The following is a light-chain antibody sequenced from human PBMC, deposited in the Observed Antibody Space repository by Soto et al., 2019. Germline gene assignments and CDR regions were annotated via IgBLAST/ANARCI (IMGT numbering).Light chain of an antibody. Sequence: EIVLTQSPGTLSLSPGERATLSCRASQSVSSYLAWYQQKPGQAPRLLIYDASTRATGISARFSGSGSGTDFTLTISSLEPEDFAGYYCQQRSNWPVPFGQGTKVEVK. CDR2: DAS. V-gene: IGKV3-11*01. CDR3: QQRSNWPVP. J-gene: IGKJ1*01. CDR1: QSVSSY.